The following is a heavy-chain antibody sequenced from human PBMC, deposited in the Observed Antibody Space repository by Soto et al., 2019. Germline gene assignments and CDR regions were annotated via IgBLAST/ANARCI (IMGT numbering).Heavy chain of an antibody. V-gene: IGHV3-23*01. CDR2: VSNSGTST. J-gene: IGHJ5*02. D-gene: IGHD6-13*01. Sequence: QLLESGGGLAQPGGSLTLSCAASGFMFSGYAMSWVRQAPGKGLEWVSAVSNSGTSTYYADSVKGRFTISRDNSKNTLHLQMSGLGAEDTAVYYCVKDLAASWWFDPWGQGTLVIVSS. CDR3: VKDLAASWWFDP. CDR1: GFMFSGYA.